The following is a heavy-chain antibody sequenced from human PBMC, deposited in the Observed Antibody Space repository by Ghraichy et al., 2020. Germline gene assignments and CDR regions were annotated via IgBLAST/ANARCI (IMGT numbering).Heavy chain of an antibody. CDR3: ARGPVRGGLDY. CDR1: GGSFSGYY. V-gene: IGHV4-34*01. CDR2: INHSGST. D-gene: IGHD4-17*01. Sequence: SETLSLTCAVYGGSFSGYYWSWIRQPPGKGLEWIGEINHSGSTNYNPSLKSRVTISVDTSKNQFSLKLSSVTAADTAVYYCARGPVRGGLDYWGQGTLVTVSS. J-gene: IGHJ4*02.